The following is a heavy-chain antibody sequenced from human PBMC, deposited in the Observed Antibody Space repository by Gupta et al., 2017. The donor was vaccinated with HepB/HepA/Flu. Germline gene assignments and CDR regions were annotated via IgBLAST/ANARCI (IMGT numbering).Heavy chain of an antibody. CDR2: IYFSGNA. CDR1: GGSIRSSNVY. D-gene: IGHD2-8*01. V-gene: IGHV4-39*01. J-gene: IGHJ4*02. Sequence: QLQLQESGPGLVKPSETLSLTCTVSGGSIRSSNVYWGWIRQPPGKGLEWIGSIYFSGNAYYNPSLKSRVSISVDTSKNQFSLKLSSVTAADTAVYYCARRNGHFDYWGQGTLATVSS. CDR3: ARRNGHFDY.